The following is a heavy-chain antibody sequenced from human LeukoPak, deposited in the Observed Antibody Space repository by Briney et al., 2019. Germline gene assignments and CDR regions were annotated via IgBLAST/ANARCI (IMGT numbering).Heavy chain of an antibody. CDR1: GFTFSASW. CDR2: IKQDGSEK. V-gene: IGHV3-7*04. CDR3: AGGFSGADF. D-gene: IGHD1-26*01. Sequence: PGGSLRLSRAASGFTFSASWMTWVRQAPGKGLEWVANIKQDGSEKYYVDSVKGRFTISRDNAKSSLHLQMNSLRVEDTALYYCAGGFSGADFWGQGTLVTVSS. J-gene: IGHJ4*02.